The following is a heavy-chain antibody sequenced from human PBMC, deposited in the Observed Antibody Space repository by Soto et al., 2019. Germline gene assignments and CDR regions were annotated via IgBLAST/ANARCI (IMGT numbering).Heavy chain of an antibody. CDR1: GFTFSNAW. CDR3: TTSWIQLWRRYYFDY. V-gene: IGHV3-15*01. Sequence: EVQLVESGGGLVKPGGSLRLSCAASGFTFSNAWMSWVRQAPGKGLEWVGRIKSKTDGGTTDYAAPVKGRFTISRDDSKNTLYLQMNSLKTEDTAVYYCTTSWIQLWRRYYFDYWGQGTLVTVSS. CDR2: IKSKTDGGTT. J-gene: IGHJ4*02. D-gene: IGHD5-18*01.